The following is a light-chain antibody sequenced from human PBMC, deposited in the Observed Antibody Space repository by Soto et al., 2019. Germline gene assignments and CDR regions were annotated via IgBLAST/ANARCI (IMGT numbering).Light chain of an antibody. CDR1: QDINNF. J-gene: IGKJ4*01. Sequence: DIQMTQSPSSLSASVGGRVTITRRASQDINNFLAWFQQKPGKAPKPLIYSASSLQDGVPSRFSGSGSGTHFTLTISSLQPEDFATYFCLQYDRFPATFGGGTRVDIE. CDR3: LQYDRFPAT. V-gene: IGKV1-16*01. CDR2: SAS.